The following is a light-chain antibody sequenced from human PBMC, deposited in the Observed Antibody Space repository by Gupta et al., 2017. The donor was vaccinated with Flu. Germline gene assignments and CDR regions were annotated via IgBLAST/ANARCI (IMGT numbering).Light chain of an antibody. CDR1: SSDVGGYNY. CDR3: SSYAGSNNLV. J-gene: IGLJ2*01. CDR2: EVS. V-gene: IGLV2-8*01. Sequence: QSALTPPPSASGSPRQSVTISCTGPSSDVGGYNYVSWYQQHPGKAPKLMIYEVSKRPSGVPDRFSGSKSGNTASLTVSGLQAEDEADYYCSSYAGSNNLVFGGGTKLTVL.